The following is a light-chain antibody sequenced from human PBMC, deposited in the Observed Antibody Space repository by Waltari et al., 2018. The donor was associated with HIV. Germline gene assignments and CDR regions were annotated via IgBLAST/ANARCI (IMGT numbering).Light chain of an antibody. CDR3: CSSAGGSTFV. V-gene: IGLV2-23*02. J-gene: IGLJ1*01. Sequence: QSALTQPASVSGSPGPSITLSCTGTSSAVGAYNYVPWYQQQPGKAPKRLIYDVRQRPSGVSARFSGAKSGNTASLTISGLQAEDEGDYHCCSSAGGSTFVFGTGTRVTVL. CDR1: SSAVGAYNY. CDR2: DVR.